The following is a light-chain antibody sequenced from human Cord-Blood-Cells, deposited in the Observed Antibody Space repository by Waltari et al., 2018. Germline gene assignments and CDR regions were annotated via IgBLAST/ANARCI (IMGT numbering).Light chain of an antibody. CDR1: QSVLYSSNNKNY. J-gene: IGKJ4*01. Sequence: DIVLTPSPDSLAVSLGERATINCKSSQSVLYSSNNKNYLAWYRQKPGQPPKLPIYWASTRESGVPHRFSGRGSGTDVALTSSSLQAEDVAVDYGQQYYSTPALTFGGGTKVEIK. CDR3: QQYYSTPALT. CDR2: WAS. V-gene: IGKV4-1*01.